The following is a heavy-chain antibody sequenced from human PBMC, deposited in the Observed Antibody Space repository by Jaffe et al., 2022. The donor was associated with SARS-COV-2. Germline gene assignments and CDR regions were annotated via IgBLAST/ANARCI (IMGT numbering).Heavy chain of an antibody. CDR1: GGTFSSYA. CDR3: ARAPSPLGTGDRRYYFDY. J-gene: IGHJ4*02. CDR2: IIPIFGTA. V-gene: IGHV1-69*01. Sequence: QVQLVQSGAEVKKPGSSVKVSCKASGGTFSSYAISWVRQAPGQGLEWMGGIIPIFGTANYAQKFQGRVTITADESTSTAYMELSSLRSEDTAVYYCARAPSPLGTGDRRYYFDYWGQGTLVTVSS. D-gene: IGHD7-27*01.